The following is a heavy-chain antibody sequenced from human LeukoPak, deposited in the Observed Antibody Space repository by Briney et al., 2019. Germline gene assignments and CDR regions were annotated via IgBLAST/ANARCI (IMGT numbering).Heavy chain of an antibody. V-gene: IGHV4-38-2*02. CDR3: AREGDCSGSSCFSSPLDS. J-gene: IGHJ4*02. D-gene: IGHD2-15*01. Sequence: PSETLSLTCIVSGYSISSGYYWGWIRQPPGKGLEWIGSIFHSGRTYYNPSLQSRVTISVDTSRNQFSLRLSSLAAADTAVYYRAREGDCSGSSCFSSPLDSWGQGTLVTVSS. CDR2: IFHSGRT. CDR1: GYSISSGYY.